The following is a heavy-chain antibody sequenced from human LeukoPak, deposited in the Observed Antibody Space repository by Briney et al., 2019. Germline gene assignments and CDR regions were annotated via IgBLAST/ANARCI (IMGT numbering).Heavy chain of an antibody. CDR2: ISSSGTTV. CDR3: ARDGGYSYGQFDY. Sequence: GGSLRLSCAVSGFTFSSYEMNWVRQAPGKGLEWVSYISSSGTTVYYADSVKGRFTISRDNAKNSLYLQMNSLRAEDTAVYYCARDGGYSYGQFDYWGQGTLVTVSS. CDR1: GFTFSSYE. V-gene: IGHV3-48*03. D-gene: IGHD5-18*01. J-gene: IGHJ4*02.